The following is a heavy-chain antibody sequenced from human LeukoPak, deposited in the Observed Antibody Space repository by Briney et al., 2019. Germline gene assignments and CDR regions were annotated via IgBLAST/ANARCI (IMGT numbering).Heavy chain of an antibody. Sequence: GGSLRLSCEASGFPFSSYAMNWVRQAPGKGPEWVSTISGSGGSTYYADSVKGRFTISRDKSKNTVYLQMNSLRAEDTAVYYCAKERGYGYNHIDYWGQGTLVTVSS. V-gene: IGHV3-23*01. CDR1: GFPFSSYA. D-gene: IGHD5-24*01. CDR2: ISGSGGST. J-gene: IGHJ4*02. CDR3: AKERGYGYNHIDY.